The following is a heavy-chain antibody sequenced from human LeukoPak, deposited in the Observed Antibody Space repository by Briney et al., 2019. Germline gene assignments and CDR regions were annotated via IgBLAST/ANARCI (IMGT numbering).Heavy chain of an antibody. CDR1: VYSITRGYY. CDR3: ARERTIPIAYCGGDCPGYFDY. CDR2: ISHTGTT. D-gene: IGHD2-21*02. Sequence: PSETLSLTCTVSVYSITRGYYWGWIRQPPGKGLEWIGSISHTGTTYSNPSLKSRVTMSVDTSKNQFSLKLSSVTAADTAVYYCARERTIPIAYCGGDCPGYFDYWGQGTLVTVSS. J-gene: IGHJ4*02. V-gene: IGHV4-38-2*02.